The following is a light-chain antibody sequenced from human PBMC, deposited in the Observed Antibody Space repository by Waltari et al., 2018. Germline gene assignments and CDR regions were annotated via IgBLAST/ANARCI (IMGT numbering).Light chain of an antibody. J-gene: IGLJ1*01. CDR2: RNN. CDR1: SSNIGRRS. CDR3: AAWDDSLSGRF. V-gene: IGLV1-47*01. Sequence: QSVLTQPPSASGTPGQRVYMSCSGSSSNIGRRSVSWYQQVPGTAPKLLIYRNNQRPSGVPDRFSGSKSGTSASLAISGLRSEDEADYYCAAWDDSLSGRFFGSGTKVTVL.